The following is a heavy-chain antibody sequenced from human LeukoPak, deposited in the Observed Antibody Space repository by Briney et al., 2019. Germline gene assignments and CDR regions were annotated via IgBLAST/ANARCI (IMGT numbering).Heavy chain of an antibody. V-gene: IGHV6-1*01. Sequence: LSQTLSLTCGISGDSVSSNSAAWNWIRQSPSRGLEWLGRTYYRSKWYNDYAVSVKSRISINADSSKNQFSLYLNSVTPDDTAVYYCAKTTAGYSSGRYPGWPVDYWGQGTLVTVSS. D-gene: IGHD6-19*01. CDR1: GDSVSSNSAA. J-gene: IGHJ4*02. CDR2: TYYRSKWYN. CDR3: AKTTAGYSSGRYPGWPVDY.